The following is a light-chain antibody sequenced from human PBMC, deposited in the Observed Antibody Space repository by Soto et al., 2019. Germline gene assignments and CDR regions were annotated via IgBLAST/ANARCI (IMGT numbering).Light chain of an antibody. J-gene: IGKJ4*01. CDR3: QQYYNWTLT. CDR2: GTS. V-gene: IGKV3-15*01. CDR1: QSFSSN. Sequence: ELVMTQSPATLYVSQGERATLSCRASQSFSSNVAWYQQKPGQAPRLLIYGTSTRVTGIPARFSGSGSGTEFTLTISSLQSEDFAVYYCQQYYNWTLTFGGGTKVDIK.